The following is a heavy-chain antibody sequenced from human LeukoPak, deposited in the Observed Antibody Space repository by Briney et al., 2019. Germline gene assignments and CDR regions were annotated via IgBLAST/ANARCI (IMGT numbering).Heavy chain of an antibody. Sequence: GRSLRLSCAASGFTFSSYGMHWVRQAPGKGLEWVAVISYDGSNKYYADSVKGRFTISRDNSKNTLYLQMNSLRAEDTAVYYCAKDRGYCSGGSCYFFDYWGQGTLVTVSS. D-gene: IGHD2-15*01. J-gene: IGHJ4*02. CDR2: ISYDGSNK. V-gene: IGHV3-30*18. CDR3: AKDRGYCSGGSCYFFDY. CDR1: GFTFSSYG.